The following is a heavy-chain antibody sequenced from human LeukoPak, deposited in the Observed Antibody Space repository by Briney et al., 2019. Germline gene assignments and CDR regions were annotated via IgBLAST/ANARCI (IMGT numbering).Heavy chain of an antibody. CDR1: GYTFTGYY. J-gene: IGHJ4*02. V-gene: IGHV1-2*06. Sequence: ASVKVSCKASGYTFTGYYMHWVRQAPGQGLEWMGRINPNSGGTNYAQKFQGRVTMTRDTSINTAYMELSRLESDDSAVYYCAREGAGRNDYWGQGTLVTVSS. D-gene: IGHD1-1*01. CDR2: INPNSGGT. CDR3: AREGAGRNDY.